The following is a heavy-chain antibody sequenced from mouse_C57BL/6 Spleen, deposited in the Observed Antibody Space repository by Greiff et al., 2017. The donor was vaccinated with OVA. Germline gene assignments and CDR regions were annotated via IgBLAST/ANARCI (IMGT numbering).Heavy chain of an antibody. CDR3: ARRKITTVVATGGYFDV. D-gene: IGHD1-1*01. V-gene: IGHV1-80*01. J-gene: IGHJ1*03. CDR1: GYAFSSYW. Sequence: VQLQQSGAELVKPGASVKISCKASGYAFSSYWMNWVKQRPGKGLEWIGQIYPGDGDTNYNGKFKGKATLTADKSSSTAYMQLSSLTSEDSAVYFCARRKITTVVATGGYFDVWGTGTTVTVSS. CDR2: IYPGDGDT.